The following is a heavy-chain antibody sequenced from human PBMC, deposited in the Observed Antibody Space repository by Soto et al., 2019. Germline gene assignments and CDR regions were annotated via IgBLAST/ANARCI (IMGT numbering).Heavy chain of an antibody. D-gene: IGHD1-26*01. CDR2: LCYGGST. CDR3: AAPKGGAFDI. Sequence: SETLSLTCTVSGGSISSYCWSWIRQPPGKGLEWIGYLCYGGSTNYNPSLKSRVTISVDTSKNQFSLTLTSVTAADTAVYYCAAPKGGAFDIWGQGTMVTVSS. J-gene: IGHJ3*02. CDR1: GGSISSYC. V-gene: IGHV4-59*01.